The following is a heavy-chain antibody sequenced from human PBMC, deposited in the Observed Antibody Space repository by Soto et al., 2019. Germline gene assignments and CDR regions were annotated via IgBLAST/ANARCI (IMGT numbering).Heavy chain of an antibody. CDR2: INPSGGST. V-gene: IGHV1-46*01. CDR3: ARGKAGVRGAHYGMDV. CDR1: GYTFTSYY. Sequence: GASVKVSCKASGYTFTSYYMHWVRQAPGQGLEWMGIINPSGGSTSYAQKFQGRVTMTRDTSTSTVYMELSSLRSEDTAVYYCARGKAGVRGAHYGMDVWGQGTTVTVSS. J-gene: IGHJ6*02. D-gene: IGHD3-10*01.